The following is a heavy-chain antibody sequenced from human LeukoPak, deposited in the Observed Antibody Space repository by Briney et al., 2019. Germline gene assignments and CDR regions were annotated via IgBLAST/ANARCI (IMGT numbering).Heavy chain of an antibody. D-gene: IGHD3-10*01. CDR1: GFTFSSYS. V-gene: IGHV3-48*02. CDR2: ISSSSSTI. CDR3: AKDHGYRVNMVRGVTPYHYGMNV. J-gene: IGHJ6*02. Sequence: GGSLRLSCAASGFTFSSYSMNWVRQAPGKGLEWVSYISSSSSTIYYADSVEGRFTISRDNAKNSLYLQMNSLRDEDTAVYYCAKDHGYRVNMVRGVTPYHYGMNVWGLGTTVIVSS.